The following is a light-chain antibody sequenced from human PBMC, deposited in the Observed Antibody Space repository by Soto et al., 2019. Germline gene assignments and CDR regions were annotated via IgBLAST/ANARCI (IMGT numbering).Light chain of an antibody. CDR1: QSVSSSY. CDR2: GAS. CDR3: QQYGSSPWT. Sequence: EIVLTQSPSTLSLSPGDRATRSCRASQSVSSSYLAWYQQKPGQAPRLLIYGASTRATGIPARFSGSGSGTDFALTISRLEPEDFAVYYCQQYGSSPWTFGQGTKVDIK. V-gene: IGKV3-20*01. J-gene: IGKJ1*01.